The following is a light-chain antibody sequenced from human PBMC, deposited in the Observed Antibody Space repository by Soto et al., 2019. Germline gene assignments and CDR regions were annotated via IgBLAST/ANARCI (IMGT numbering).Light chain of an antibody. J-gene: IGLJ1*01. Sequence: QSALTQPPSASASPGQSVTISCTGTSSDVGSSSYVSWYQQYPGKAPRLLIFEVSKRPSGVSNRFSGSKSGNTASLIVSGLQAEDEAEYYCSSYTNINTRACVFGTGTKVTVL. CDR2: EVS. CDR1: SSDVGSSSY. CDR3: SSYTNINTRACV. V-gene: IGLV2-8*01.